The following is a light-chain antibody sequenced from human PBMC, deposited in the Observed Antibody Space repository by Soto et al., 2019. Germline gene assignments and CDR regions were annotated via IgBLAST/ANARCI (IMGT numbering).Light chain of an antibody. J-gene: IGKJ2*01. V-gene: IGKV1-5*03. Sequence: DIQLTQAASTLSGSLCSRPTLTRRASQTISSWLAWYQQKPGKAPKLLIYKASTLKSGVPSRFSGSGSETEFTLTISSLQPDDSATYYCQQYNSLYTLGQGTKVDIK. CDR1: QTISSW. CDR2: KAS. CDR3: QQYNSLYT.